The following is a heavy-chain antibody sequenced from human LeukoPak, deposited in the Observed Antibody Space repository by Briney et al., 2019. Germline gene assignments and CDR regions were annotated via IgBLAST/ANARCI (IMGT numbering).Heavy chain of an antibody. Sequence: PSETLSLTCAVSGGSISSGGYSWSWIRQPPGKGLEWIGYIYHSGSTYYNPSLKSRVTISVDRSKNQFSLKLSSVTAADTAVYYCARDRREYSSGWPYFDLWGRGTLVTVSS. CDR1: GGSISSGGYS. CDR2: IYHSGST. CDR3: ARDRREYSSGWPYFDL. D-gene: IGHD6-19*01. V-gene: IGHV4-30-2*01. J-gene: IGHJ2*01.